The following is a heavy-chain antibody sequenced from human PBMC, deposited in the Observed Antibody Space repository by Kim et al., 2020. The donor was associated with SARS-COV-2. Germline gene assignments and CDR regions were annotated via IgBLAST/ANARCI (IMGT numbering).Heavy chain of an antibody. V-gene: IGHV3-30*18. CDR3: AKDGYNWNYVVLCVSCYYYYYMDV. D-gene: IGHD1-7*01. J-gene: IGHJ6*03. Sequence: GGSLRLSCAASGFTFSSYGMHWVRQAPGKGLEWVAVISYDGSNKYYADSVKGRFTISRDNSKNTLYLQMNSLRAEDTAVYYCAKDGYNWNYVVLCVSCYYYYYMDVWGKGTTVTVSS. CDR1: GFTFSSYG. CDR2: ISYDGSNK.